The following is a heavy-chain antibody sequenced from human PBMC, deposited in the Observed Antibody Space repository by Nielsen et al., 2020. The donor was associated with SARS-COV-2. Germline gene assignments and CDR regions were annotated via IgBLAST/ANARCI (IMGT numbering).Heavy chain of an antibody. J-gene: IGHJ4*02. CDR1: GFTFSSYA. CDR3: AKARGRGSYHSYYFDY. Sequence: GESLKISCAASGFTFSSYAMSWVRQAPGKGLEWVSAISGSGGSTYYADSVKGRFTISRDNSKNTLYLQMNSLRAEDTAVYYCAKARGRGSYHSYYFDYWGQGTLVTVSS. CDR2: ISGSGGST. V-gene: IGHV3-23*01. D-gene: IGHD1-26*01.